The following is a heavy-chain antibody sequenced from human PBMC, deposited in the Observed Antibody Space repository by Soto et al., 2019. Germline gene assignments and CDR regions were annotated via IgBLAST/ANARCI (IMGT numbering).Heavy chain of an antibody. CDR3: ARDGYDSSGDSEYFQY. Sequence: AGSLRLSCAASRFTFSTYEMNWVRQAPGKGLEWISYISSSGSSIYYADSVKGRFTISRDNAWNSLHLQMNSLRVEDTAVYYCARDGYDSSGDSEYFQYWGQGTLVTVSS. CDR2: ISSSGSSI. D-gene: IGHD3-22*01. J-gene: IGHJ1*01. V-gene: IGHV3-48*03. CDR1: RFTFSTYE.